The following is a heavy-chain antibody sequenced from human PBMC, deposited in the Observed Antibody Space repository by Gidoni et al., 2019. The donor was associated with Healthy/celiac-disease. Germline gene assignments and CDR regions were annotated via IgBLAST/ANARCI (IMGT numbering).Heavy chain of an antibody. Sequence: QVHLVQSGAEVKKPGSSVKVSCKASGGTFSSYAISWVRQAPGQGLEWMGRIIPILGIANYAQKFQGRVTITADKSTSTAYMELSSLRSEDTAVYYCARASDYGGNCFDYWGQGTLVTVSS. CDR3: ARASDYGGNCFDY. CDR2: IIPILGIA. D-gene: IGHD4-17*01. J-gene: IGHJ4*02. CDR1: GGTFSSYA. V-gene: IGHV1-69*09.